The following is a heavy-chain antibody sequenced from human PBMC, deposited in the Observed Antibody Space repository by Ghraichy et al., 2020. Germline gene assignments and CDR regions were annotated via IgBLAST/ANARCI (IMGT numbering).Heavy chain of an antibody. J-gene: IGHJ6*03. D-gene: IGHD2-2*01. Sequence: ASVKVSCKASGYTFTSYYMHWVRQAPGQGLEWMGIINPSGGSTSYAQKFQGRVTMTRDTSTSTVYMELSSLRSEDTAVYYCARDSPFIVVVPAAPDYYYYMDVWGKGTTVTVSS. CDR3: ARDSPFIVVVPAAPDYYYYMDV. CDR1: GYTFTSYY. V-gene: IGHV1-46*01. CDR2: INPSGGST.